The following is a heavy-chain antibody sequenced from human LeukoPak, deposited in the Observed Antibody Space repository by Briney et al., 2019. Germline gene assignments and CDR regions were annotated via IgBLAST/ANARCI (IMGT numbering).Heavy chain of an antibody. Sequence: GGSLRLSCAASGFTFSSYAMSWVRQAPGKGLEWVSAISGSGGSTYYADSVKGRFTISRDNSKNTLYLQRNSLRAEDTAVYYCAKGGLRSIYSGYYDILTGYYGERDYYFDYWGQGTLVTVSS. CDR3: AKGGLRSIYSGYYDILTGYYGERDYYFDY. D-gene: IGHD3-9*01. V-gene: IGHV3-23*01. J-gene: IGHJ4*02. CDR2: ISGSGGST. CDR1: GFTFSSYA.